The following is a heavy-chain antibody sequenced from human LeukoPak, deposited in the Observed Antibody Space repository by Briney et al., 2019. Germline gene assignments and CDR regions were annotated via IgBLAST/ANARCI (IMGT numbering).Heavy chain of an antibody. CDR2: IYYSGST. J-gene: IGHJ4*02. Sequence: SETLSLTCTVSGGSISSTNYYWGWIRQPPGKGLEWIGSIYYSGSTYYNPSLKSRVTISVNASKNQFSLNLSSVTAADTAVYYCARNLPHSYDRSGYYFDYWGQGTLVTVSS. V-gene: IGHV4-39*07. CDR3: ARNLPHSYDRSGYYFDY. CDR1: GGSISSTNYY. D-gene: IGHD3-22*01.